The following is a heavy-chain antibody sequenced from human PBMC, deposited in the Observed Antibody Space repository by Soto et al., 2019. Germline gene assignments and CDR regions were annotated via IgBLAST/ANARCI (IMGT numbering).Heavy chain of an antibody. CDR3: AKGRSYYYYYGVDV. V-gene: IGHV3-21*04. Sequence: GGSLRLSCAASGFTFSSYSMNWVRQVPGKGLEWVSSISTTSTYIHYADSVKGRFTISRDNSKSTLYLQMNSLRAEDTALYYCAKGRSYYYYYGVDVWGQGTTVTVSS. J-gene: IGHJ6*02. CDR1: GFTFSSYS. CDR2: ISTTSTYI.